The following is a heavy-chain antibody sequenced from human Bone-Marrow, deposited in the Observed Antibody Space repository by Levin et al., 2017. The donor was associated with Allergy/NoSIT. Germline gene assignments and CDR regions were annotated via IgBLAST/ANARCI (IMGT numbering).Heavy chain of an antibody. V-gene: IGHV3-33*01. CDR1: GFTFSNYG. Sequence: LSLTCAASGFTFSNYGMHWVRQAPGKGLEWVAFLWYDGSNKHHADSVKGRFTISRDNSKNTLYLQMNSLRAEDTAVYYCARELGSIFGVVFADGYNHNPFDYWGQGTLVTVSS. J-gene: IGHJ4*02. D-gene: IGHD3-3*01. CDR3: ARELGSIFGVVFADGYNHNPFDY. CDR2: LWYDGSNK.